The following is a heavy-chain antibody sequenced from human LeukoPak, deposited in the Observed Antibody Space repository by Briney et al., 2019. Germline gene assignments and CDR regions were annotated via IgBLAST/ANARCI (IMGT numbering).Heavy chain of an antibody. CDR3: VREGNELLSKNFDY. V-gene: IGHV1-2*02. Sequence: ASVKVSCKASGFTFTGYYIHWVRQVPGRGLEWMGYINPHSGGTNSPQKFQGRVTMTTDTSISAAYMELSSLISDDTAMYYCVREGNELLSKNFDYWGQGTLVTVSS. D-gene: IGHD2-21*02. CDR1: GFTFTGYY. CDR2: INPHSGGT. J-gene: IGHJ4*02.